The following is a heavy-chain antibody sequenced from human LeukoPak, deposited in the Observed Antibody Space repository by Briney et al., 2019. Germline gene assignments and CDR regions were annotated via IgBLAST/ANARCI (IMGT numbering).Heavy chain of an antibody. Sequence: PSETLSLTCAVSGASLSGSGYYLGGLRQSPGRGVEWIGNIYYTGNTYYNAFLQSRVTISIDTSENQFSLRLNSVTAADTAMYYCVKSGGYGLIDYWGPGTLVTVSS. CDR2: IYYTGNT. CDR3: VKSGGYGLIDY. CDR1: GASLSGSGYY. V-gene: IGHV4-39*01. J-gene: IGHJ4*02. D-gene: IGHD1-26*01.